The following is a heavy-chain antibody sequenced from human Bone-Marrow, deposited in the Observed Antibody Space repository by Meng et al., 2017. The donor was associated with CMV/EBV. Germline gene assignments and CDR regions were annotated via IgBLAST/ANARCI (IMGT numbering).Heavy chain of an antibody. V-gene: IGHV4-34*01. Sequence: GYCWSWIRQPPGKGLEWIGEINHSGSTNYNPSLKSRVTISVDTSKSQFSLKLSSVTAADTAVYYCARKRLGYCSSTSCYRRGWFDPWGQGTLVTVSS. J-gene: IGHJ5*02. CDR2: INHSGST. CDR3: ARKRLGYCSSTSCYRRGWFDP. CDR1: GYC. D-gene: IGHD2-2*02.